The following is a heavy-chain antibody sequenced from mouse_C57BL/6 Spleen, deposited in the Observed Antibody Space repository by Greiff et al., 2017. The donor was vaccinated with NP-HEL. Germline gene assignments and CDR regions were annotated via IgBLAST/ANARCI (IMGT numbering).Heavy chain of an antibody. CDR3: TRAPTGRYFDY. D-gene: IGHD4-1*01. V-gene: IGHV1-15*01. CDR1: GYTFTDYE. J-gene: IGHJ2*01. Sequence: VQLQQSGAELVRPGASVTLSCKASGYTFTDYEMHWVKQTPVHGLEWIGAIDPETGGTAYNQKFKGKAILTADKSSSTAYMELRSLTSEDSAVYYCTRAPTGRYFDYWGQGTTLTVSS. CDR2: IDPETGGT.